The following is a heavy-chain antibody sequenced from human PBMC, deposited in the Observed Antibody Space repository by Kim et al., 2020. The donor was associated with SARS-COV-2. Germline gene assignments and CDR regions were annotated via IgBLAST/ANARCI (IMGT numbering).Heavy chain of an antibody. D-gene: IGHD6-6*01. V-gene: IGHV1-8*01. J-gene: IGHJ6*03. CDR1: GYTFTSYD. CDR2: MNPNSGNT. CDR3: ATGKAEQLVFNYYYYMDD. Sequence: ASVKVSCKASGYTFTSYDINWVRQATGQGLEWMGWMNPNSGNTGYAQKFQGRVTMTRNTSISTAYMELSSLRSEDTAVYYCATGKAEQLVFNYYYYMDDWGKGTTVTVSS.